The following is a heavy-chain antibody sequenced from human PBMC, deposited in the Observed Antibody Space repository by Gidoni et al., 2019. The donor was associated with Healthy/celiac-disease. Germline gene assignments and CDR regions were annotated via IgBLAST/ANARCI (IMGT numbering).Heavy chain of an antibody. CDR3: AREVSPVAAADGRGYYFDY. CDR2: IIPIFGTA. D-gene: IGHD6-13*01. V-gene: IGHV1-69*01. J-gene: IGHJ4*02. CDR1: GGTFSSYA. Sequence: QVQLVQSGAEVKKPGSSVKVSCKASGGTFSSYALSWVRQAPGQGLEWMGGIIPIFGTANYAQKFQGRVTITADESTSTAYMELSSLRSEDTAVYYCAREVSPVAAADGRGYYFDYWGQGTLVTVSS.